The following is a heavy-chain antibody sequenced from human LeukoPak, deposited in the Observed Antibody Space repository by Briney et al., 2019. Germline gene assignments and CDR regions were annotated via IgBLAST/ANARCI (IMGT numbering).Heavy chain of an antibody. J-gene: IGHJ5*02. CDR1: GGSISRGDYY. Sequence: PSQTLSLTCTVSGGSISRGDYYWSWIRQPPGKGLEWIGYIYCSGSTYHNPSLKSRVTISVDTSKNQFSLKLSSVTAADTAVYYCARRISAYDSPLGFDPWGQGTLVTVSS. V-gene: IGHV4-30-4*01. CDR2: IYCSGST. D-gene: IGHD3-22*01. CDR3: ARRISAYDSPLGFDP.